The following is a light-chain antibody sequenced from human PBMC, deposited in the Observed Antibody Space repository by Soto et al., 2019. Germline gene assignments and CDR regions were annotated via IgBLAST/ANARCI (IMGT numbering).Light chain of an antibody. CDR3: CSYAGSSTVI. CDR2: EGS. V-gene: IGLV2-23*01. Sequence: QSALTQPASVSGSPGQSITISCTGTSSDVGNYNLVSWYQQHPGKAPKLMVYEGSKRPSGVSNRFSGSKSGNTASLTISGLEAEDEYYYCCCSYAGSSTVIFGGGTKVTVL. J-gene: IGLJ2*01. CDR1: SSDVGNYNL.